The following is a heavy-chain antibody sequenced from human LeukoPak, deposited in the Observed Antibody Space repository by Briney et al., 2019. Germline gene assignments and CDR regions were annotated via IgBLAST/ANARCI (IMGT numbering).Heavy chain of an antibody. Sequence: ASVKVSCKAAGYTFISYGISWVRQAPGQGLEWMGGIIPIFGTANYAQKFQGRVSITADKSTSTAYMEVSSLRTEDTALYYCARDPGKFGDNFRPSGLDSWGQGTLVTVSS. CDR1: GYTFISYG. D-gene: IGHD3-22*01. CDR2: IIPIFGTA. V-gene: IGHV1-69*06. J-gene: IGHJ4*02. CDR3: ARDPGKFGDNFRPSGLDS.